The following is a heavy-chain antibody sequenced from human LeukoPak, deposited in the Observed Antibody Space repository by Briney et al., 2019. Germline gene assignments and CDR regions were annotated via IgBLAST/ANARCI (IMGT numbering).Heavy chain of an antibody. D-gene: IGHD2-15*01. CDR1: GFTFSSYW. J-gene: IGHJ4*02. V-gene: IGHV3-7*01. Sequence: PGGSLRLSCAASGFTFSSYWMSWVRQAPGKGLEWVANIKQDGSEKYYVDSVKGRFTISRDNAKNSLYLQMNSLRAEDTAVYYCARDGGFDGYYYFDYWGQGTLVTVSS. CDR2: IKQDGSEK. CDR3: ARDGGFDGYYYFDY.